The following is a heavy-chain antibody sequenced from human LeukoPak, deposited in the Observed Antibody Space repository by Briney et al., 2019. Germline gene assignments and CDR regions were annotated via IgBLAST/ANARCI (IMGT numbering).Heavy chain of an antibody. V-gene: IGHV1-8*03. Sequence: GASVKVSCKASGYTFTSYDINWVRQATGQGLEWMGWMNPNSGNTGYAQKFQGRVTITRNTSISTAYMELSSLRSEDTAVYYCARLPPNLVYYYYMDVWGKGTTVTVSS. J-gene: IGHJ6*03. CDR1: GYTFTSYD. CDR3: ARLPPNLVYYYYMDV. D-gene: IGHD2-8*02. CDR2: MNPNSGNT.